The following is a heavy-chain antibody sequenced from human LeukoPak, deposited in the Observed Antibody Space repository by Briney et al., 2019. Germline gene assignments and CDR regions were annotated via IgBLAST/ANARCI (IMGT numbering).Heavy chain of an antibody. CDR3: ARQEVVGATGGDY. CDR1: GVALSSSTYY. J-gene: IGHJ4*02. Sequence: SETLSLTCSVSGVALSSSTYYWHWIRQSPGKGLEWIGSLDYIGNPYYNPSLKSRVTISVDTSKNQFSLKLSSVTAADTAVYYCARQEVVGATGGDYWGQGTLVTVSS. CDR2: LDYIGNP. V-gene: IGHV4-39*01. D-gene: IGHD1-26*01.